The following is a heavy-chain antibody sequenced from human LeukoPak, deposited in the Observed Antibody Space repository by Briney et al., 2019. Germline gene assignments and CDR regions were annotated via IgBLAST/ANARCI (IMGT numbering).Heavy chain of an antibody. CDR3: ARDPDPPGSGYYYAQPLFDY. Sequence: ASVKVSCKASGYTFTSYGISWVRQAPGQGLEWMGWISAYNGNTNYAQKLQGRVTMTTGTSTSTAYTELRSLRSDDTAVYYCARDPDPPGSGYYYAQPLFDYWGQGTLVTVSS. J-gene: IGHJ4*02. CDR2: ISAYNGNT. D-gene: IGHD3-22*01. V-gene: IGHV1-18*01. CDR1: GYTFTSYG.